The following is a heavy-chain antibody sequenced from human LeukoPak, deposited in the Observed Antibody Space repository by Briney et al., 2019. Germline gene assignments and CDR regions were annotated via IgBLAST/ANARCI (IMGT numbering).Heavy chain of an antibody. Sequence: GGSLRLSCAASGFTFSSYWMHWVRQAPGNGLEWVAVISYDGSNEYYADSVKGRFTISRDNSKNTLYLQMNSLRAEDTAVYYCANSLNYYDSSRYWFWFDYWGQGTLVTVSS. J-gene: IGHJ4*02. CDR3: ANSLNYYDSSRYWFWFDY. D-gene: IGHD3-22*01. CDR1: GFTFSSYW. CDR2: ISYDGSNE. V-gene: IGHV3-30*18.